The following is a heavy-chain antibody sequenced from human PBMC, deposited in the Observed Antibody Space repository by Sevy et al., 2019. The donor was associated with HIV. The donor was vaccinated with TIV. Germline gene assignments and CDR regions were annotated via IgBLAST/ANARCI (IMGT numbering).Heavy chain of an antibody. Sequence: GGSLRLSCAASGFIFNDYYMTWIRQAPGKGLEWTSYISPGGDSIFYVDSVKRRFTISRNNAKNSLYLEMNSLTSEDTAVYYCARAFLSDFLSGSTIENNWFDPWGQGTLVTVSS. V-gene: IGHV3-11*01. CDR1: GFIFNDYY. CDR2: ISPGGDSI. J-gene: IGHJ5*02. CDR3: ARAFLSDFLSGSTIENNWFDP. D-gene: IGHD3-3*01.